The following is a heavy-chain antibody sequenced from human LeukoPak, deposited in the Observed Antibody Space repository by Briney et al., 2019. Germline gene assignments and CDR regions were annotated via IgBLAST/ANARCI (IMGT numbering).Heavy chain of an antibody. CDR2: MFDRGSP. V-gene: IGHV4-4*09. CDR3: ARRIQLWSYWHFDL. Sequence: SETLSLTCSVTGGSINGYSWGWVRQPPGKGLECIGYMFDRGSPNHHPSLQNRVTTSVDTSKNEFSLRLTSVTAADTAVYYCARRIQLWSYWHFDLWGRGTLVTVSS. D-gene: IGHD5-18*01. J-gene: IGHJ2*01. CDR1: GGSINGYS.